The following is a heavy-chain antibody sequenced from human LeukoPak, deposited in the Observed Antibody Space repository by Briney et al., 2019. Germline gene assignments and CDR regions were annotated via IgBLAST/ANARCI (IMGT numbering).Heavy chain of an antibody. Sequence: SGGSLRLSCAASGFTFTDYAMNWVRQAPGKGLEWVSTISGSGTITYYADSVRGRLTISRDYSTNTLYLQMSSLRAEDTAIYYCAYLGLSSDWNDVPGPQIDYWGQGTPVTVSS. CDR3: AYLGLSSDWNDVPGPQIDY. CDR2: ISGSGTIT. V-gene: IGHV3-23*01. D-gene: IGHD1-1*01. CDR1: GFTFTDYA. J-gene: IGHJ4*02.